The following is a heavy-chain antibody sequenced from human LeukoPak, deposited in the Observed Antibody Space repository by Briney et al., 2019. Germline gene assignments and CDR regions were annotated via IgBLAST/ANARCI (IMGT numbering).Heavy chain of an antibody. V-gene: IGHV3-11*04. D-gene: IGHD5-24*01. CDR3: AGERDMATIWEIFEY. Sequence: GGSLRLTCAASGFIFSDYYMSWIRQAPGKGLEWVSYVSISGGTIYCADSVKGRFTISRDNAKNSLYLQMNSLRADDTAVYYCAGERDMATIWEIFEYWGQGALVTVSS. CDR2: VSISGGTI. CDR1: GFIFSDYY. J-gene: IGHJ4*02.